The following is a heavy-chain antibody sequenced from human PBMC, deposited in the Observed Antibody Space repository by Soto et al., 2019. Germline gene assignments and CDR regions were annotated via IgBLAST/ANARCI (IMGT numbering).Heavy chain of an antibody. CDR2: FYPNGRT. CDR1: GDSVNSATNY. D-gene: IGHD6-13*01. V-gene: IGHV4-39*01. J-gene: IGHJ5*02. Sequence: QLQLQESGPGLVKPSETLSLTCTVSGDSVNSATNYWGWIRQPPGKGLTWIGSFYPNGRTYYNPSLQSRVTVSIDASKNQVSLKLSSVTASDTAVYYCARHGVPTAGKGWFDPWGPGTLVTVSS. CDR3: ARHGVPTAGKGWFDP.